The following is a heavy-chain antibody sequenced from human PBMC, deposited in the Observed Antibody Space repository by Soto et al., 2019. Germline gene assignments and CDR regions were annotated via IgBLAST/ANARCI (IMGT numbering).Heavy chain of an antibody. CDR2: ISYDGTNK. CDR3: AKDLQSYGDYDYYCY. Sequence: QVQLVDSGGGEVQPGRSLTISCAASGFTFSTYVMHWVRQTPGKGLEWVAVISYDGTNKFYSDSVKGRFTISRDNFKNTLTLQMNSLRADDTAVYSCAKDLQSYGDYDYYCY. V-gene: IGHV3-30*18. CDR1: GFTFSTYV. D-gene: IGHD2-21*02. J-gene: IGHJ6*03.